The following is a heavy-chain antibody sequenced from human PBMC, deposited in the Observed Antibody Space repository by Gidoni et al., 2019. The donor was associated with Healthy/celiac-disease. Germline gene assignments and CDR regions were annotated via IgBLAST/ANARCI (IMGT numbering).Heavy chain of an antibody. D-gene: IGHD1-7*01. CDR3: AANNWNYDY. J-gene: IGHJ4*02. CDR1: GGSISSGSYY. V-gene: IGHV4-61*02. CDR2: IYTSGST. Sequence: QVQLQESGPGLVKPSQTLSLTCTVSGGSISSGSYYWSWIRQPAGKGLEWIGRIYTSGSTNYNPSLKSRVTMSVDTSKNQFSLKLSSVTAADTAVYYCAANNWNYDYWGQGTLVTVSS.